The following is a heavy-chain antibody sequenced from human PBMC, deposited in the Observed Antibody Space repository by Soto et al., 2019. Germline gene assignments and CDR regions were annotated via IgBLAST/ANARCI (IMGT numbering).Heavy chain of an antibody. D-gene: IGHD2-2*01. CDR1: GGSISSNNW. CDR2: MHHSGSA. V-gene: IGHV4-4*02. CDR3: ARVPTPDGIVVLAAAIHFYGRDV. Sequence: QVQLQESGPGMVKPSGTLSLTCAISGGSISSNNWWSWVRQPRGKGLEWIGEMHHSGSAKYSPSLKGRVTISVDKSNNQFSLNLRSVTAADTAIYYCARVPTPDGIVVLAAAIHFYGRDVWGQGTTVTVSS. J-gene: IGHJ6*02.